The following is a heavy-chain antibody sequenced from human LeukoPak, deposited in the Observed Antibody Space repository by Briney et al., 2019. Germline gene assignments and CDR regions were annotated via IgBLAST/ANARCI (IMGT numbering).Heavy chain of an antibody. V-gene: IGHV3-21*01. Sequence: GGSLRLSCAASGFTFSSYSMNWVRQAPGKGLEWVSSISSSSSYIYYADSVKGRFTISRNNAKNSLYLQMNSLRAEDTAVYYCASSGVVPAAIADYLDYWGQGTLVTVSS. J-gene: IGHJ4*02. CDR1: GFTFSSYS. CDR3: ASSGVVPAAIADYLDY. CDR2: ISSSSSYI. D-gene: IGHD2-2*02.